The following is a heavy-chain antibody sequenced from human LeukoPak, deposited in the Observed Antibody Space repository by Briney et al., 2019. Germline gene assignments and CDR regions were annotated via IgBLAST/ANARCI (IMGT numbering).Heavy chain of an antibody. CDR1: GGSLSSYY. Sequence: ASKTLSLTCSVSGGSLSSYYWSWIRQPPGKGLEWIGYIYNIGNTNYNPSLKSRVNISIDTSKNQFSLRLSSVTAADTAVYYCARRGGYGSGSYALNFWGQGTLVTVSS. CDR2: IYNIGNT. J-gene: IGHJ4*02. D-gene: IGHD3-10*01. V-gene: IGHV4-59*08. CDR3: ARRGGYGSGSYALNF.